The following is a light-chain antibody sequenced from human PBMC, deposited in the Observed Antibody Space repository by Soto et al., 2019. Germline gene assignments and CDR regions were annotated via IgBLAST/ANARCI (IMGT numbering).Light chain of an antibody. CDR1: QSVSSN. Sequence: ETVMTQSPATLSVSPGERATLSCRASQSVSSNLAWYQHKPGQAPRLIIYGASTRATGIPARFSGSGSGTEFTLTISSLQSEDFAVYYCQQYYNWPPWTFGQGTKVGIK. V-gene: IGKV3-15*01. CDR3: QQYYNWPPWT. J-gene: IGKJ1*01. CDR2: GAS.